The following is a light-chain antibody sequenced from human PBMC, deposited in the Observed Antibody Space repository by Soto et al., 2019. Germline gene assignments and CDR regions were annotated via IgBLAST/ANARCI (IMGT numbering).Light chain of an antibody. CDR1: SGSIASNY. CDR3: QSYDSSMGV. J-gene: IGLJ1*01. V-gene: IGLV6-57*04. Sequence: NFMLNQPHSVSESPGKTVTISCTRSSGSIASNYVQWYQQRPGSAPTTVIYEDNQRPSGVPDRFSGSIDSSSNSASLTISGLKTEDEADYYCQSYDSSMGVFGTGTKVTVL. CDR2: EDN.